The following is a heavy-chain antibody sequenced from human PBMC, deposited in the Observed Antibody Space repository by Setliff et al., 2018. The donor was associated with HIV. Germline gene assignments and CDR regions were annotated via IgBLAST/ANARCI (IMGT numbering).Heavy chain of an antibody. Sequence: GASVKVSCKASRYTFTAYYIHWMRQAPGQGPEWMGWINPESGGANSAQKFQGRVTMTRDTSISTAYMELSRLRSDDTAVYYCARKEIRVGFAFDIWGQGTMVTVSS. CDR1: RYTFTAYY. J-gene: IGHJ3*02. CDR2: INPESGGA. D-gene: IGHD3-10*01. CDR3: ARKEIRVGFAFDI. V-gene: IGHV1-2*02.